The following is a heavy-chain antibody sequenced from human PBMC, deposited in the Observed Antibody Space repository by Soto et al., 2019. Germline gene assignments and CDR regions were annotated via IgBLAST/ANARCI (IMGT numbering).Heavy chain of an antibody. CDR1: GFTSSSYV. CDR3: AIGDPYYGMDV. Sequence: QVQLVESGGGVVQPGRSLRLSCEASGFTSSSYVMHWVRQAPGKGQEWVAVISYDGSNKHYADSVKGRFTISRDNSKNTLYLEMNSLRGEDTAVYSCAIGDPYYGMDVWGQGTTVTVSS. V-gene: IGHV3-30*03. J-gene: IGHJ6*02. CDR2: ISYDGSNK.